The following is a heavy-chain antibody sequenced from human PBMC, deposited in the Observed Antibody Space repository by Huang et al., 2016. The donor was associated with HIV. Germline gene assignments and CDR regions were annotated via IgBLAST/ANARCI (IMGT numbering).Heavy chain of an antibody. J-gene: IGHJ4*02. Sequence: EVQLVESGGGLVKPGGSLRLSCAASGFTFSSYSMNWFRQAPGKGLEWVSSISSSSSYIYYADSVKGRFTNSRDNAKNSLYLQMNSLRAEDTAVYYCARAVPTPNRFGVGGFDYWGQGTLVTVSS. CDR2: ISSSSSYI. CDR1: GFTFSSYS. D-gene: IGHD3-3*01. V-gene: IGHV3-21*01. CDR3: ARAVPTPNRFGVGGFDY.